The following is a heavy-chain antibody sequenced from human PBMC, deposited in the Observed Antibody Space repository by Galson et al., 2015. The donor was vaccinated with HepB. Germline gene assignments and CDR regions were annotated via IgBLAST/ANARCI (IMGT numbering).Heavy chain of an antibody. J-gene: IGHJ4*02. CDR1: GFSVSDNY. CDR2: LYATGNT. Sequence: SLRLSCAASGFSVSDNYLSWSRQAPGKGLQWVSTLYATGNTYYADSVKGRFTISRAESKNTLYLQMNNVGADDTAVYYCVRGLRGVAFYWGQGTLVTVSS. CDR3: VRGLRGVAFY. V-gene: IGHV3-53*01. D-gene: IGHD3-10*01.